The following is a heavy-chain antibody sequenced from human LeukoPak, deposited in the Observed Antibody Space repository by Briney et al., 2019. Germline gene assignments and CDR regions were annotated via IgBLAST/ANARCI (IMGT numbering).Heavy chain of an antibody. J-gene: IGHJ4*02. Sequence: GSSVKVSCKASGGTLNNYAIIWVRQAPGQGLEWMGRIIPIIDVTNSAQKFQGRVTMTTDTSTSTAYMELRSLTSDDTAVYYCARVGTDCSGGSCYWGQGTLVTVSS. D-gene: IGHD2-15*01. CDR2: IIPIIDVT. V-gene: IGHV1-69*04. CDR3: ARVGTDCSGGSCY. CDR1: GGTLNNYA.